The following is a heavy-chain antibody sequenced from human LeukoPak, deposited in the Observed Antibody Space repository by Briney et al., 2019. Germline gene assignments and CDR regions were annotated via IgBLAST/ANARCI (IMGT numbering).Heavy chain of an antibody. CDR3: ASPRDGYNLGDAFDI. Sequence: SETLSLTCTVSGGSISSSSYYWGWIRQPPGKGLEWIGSIHYSGSTYYNPSLKSRVTISVDTSKNQFSLKLSSATAADTAVYYCASPRDGYNLGDAFDIWGQGTMVTVSS. J-gene: IGHJ3*02. V-gene: IGHV4-39*01. CDR2: IHYSGST. CDR1: GGSISSSSYY. D-gene: IGHD5-24*01.